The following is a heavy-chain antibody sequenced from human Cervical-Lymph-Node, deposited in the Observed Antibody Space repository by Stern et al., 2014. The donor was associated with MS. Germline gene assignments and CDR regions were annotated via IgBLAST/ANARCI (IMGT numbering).Heavy chain of an antibody. CDR3: AREHTAMGFGF. CDR2: INPSDGST. Sequence: VQLVESGAEVKKPGASVKVSCKATGYTFINFYMHWVRQAPGQGLEWMGIINPSDGSTSYAQTLQGRVTMTRDTYTNTFYMELGSLRSEDTAVYYCAREHTAMGFGFWGQGTLVTVSS. D-gene: IGHD5-18*01. V-gene: IGHV1-46*04. CDR1: GYTFINFY. J-gene: IGHJ4*02.